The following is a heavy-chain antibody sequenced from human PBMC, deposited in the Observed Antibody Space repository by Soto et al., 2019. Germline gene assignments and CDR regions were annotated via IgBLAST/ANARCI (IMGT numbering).Heavy chain of an antibody. J-gene: IGHJ6*02. CDR1: GYTFTGYY. D-gene: IGHD6-13*01. Sequence: VASVKVSCKASGYTFTGYYMHWVRQAPGQGLEWMGWINPNSGGTNYAQKFQGWVTMTRDTSISTAYMELSRLRSDDTAVYYCARERYSSSPYGMDVWGQGTTVTVSS. CDR3: ARERYSSSPYGMDV. V-gene: IGHV1-2*04. CDR2: INPNSGGT.